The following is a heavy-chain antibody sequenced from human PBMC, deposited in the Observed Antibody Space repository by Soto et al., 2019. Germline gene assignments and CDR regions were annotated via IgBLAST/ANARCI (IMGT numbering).Heavy chain of an antibody. V-gene: IGHV3-48*03. Sequence: PGGSLSLSFPASGFRFGSYDFNWVRLAPGKGLEWVSYINVGGDTRHYADSVRGRFTISRDDAKGSLYLQMDSLRVEDTAVYFCARKSQWLSGYIYHGMDVWSQGTSVTVSS. CDR3: ARKSQWLSGYIYHGMDV. CDR1: GFRFGSYD. J-gene: IGHJ6*02. CDR2: INVGGDTR. D-gene: IGHD6-19*01.